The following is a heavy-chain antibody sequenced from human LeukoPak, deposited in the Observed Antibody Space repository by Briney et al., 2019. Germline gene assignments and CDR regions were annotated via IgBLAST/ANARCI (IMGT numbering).Heavy chain of an antibody. Sequence: SETLSLTCAVYGGSFSGYYWSWIRQPPGKGLEWIGEINHSGSTNYNPSLKSRVTISVDTSKNQFSLKLSSVTAAHTAVYYCARVAYYYYYGMDVWGQGTTVTVSS. CDR1: GGSFSGYY. CDR3: ARVAYYYYYGMDV. V-gene: IGHV4-34*01. J-gene: IGHJ6*02. CDR2: INHSGST.